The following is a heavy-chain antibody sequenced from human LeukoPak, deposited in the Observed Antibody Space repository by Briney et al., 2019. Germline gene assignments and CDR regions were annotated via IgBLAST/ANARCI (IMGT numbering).Heavy chain of an antibody. Sequence: GGSLRLSCAASGFTFSSYSMNWVRQVPGKGLEWVSYISSSSSTIYYADSVKGRFTISRDNAKNSLYPQMNSLRAEDTAVYYCARDSHYDILTGFLNWFDPWGQGTLVTVSS. CDR3: ARDSHYDILTGFLNWFDP. CDR2: ISSSSSTI. D-gene: IGHD3-9*01. CDR1: GFTFSSYS. J-gene: IGHJ5*02. V-gene: IGHV3-48*01.